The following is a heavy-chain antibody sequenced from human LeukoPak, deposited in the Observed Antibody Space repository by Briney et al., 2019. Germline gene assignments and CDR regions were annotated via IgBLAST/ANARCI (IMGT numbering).Heavy chain of an antibody. Sequence: GGSLRLSGAGSRFTYITYFLHGVRQAPGKGLVWVSRINGDGISTTYADSVMGRFTISRDNAKSTLYLQMNSLSAEDAAVYYCAREHYGPDYWGQGTLVTVSS. V-gene: IGHV3-74*01. CDR3: AREHYGPDY. J-gene: IGHJ4*02. CDR1: RFTYITYF. D-gene: IGHD4-17*01. CDR2: INGDGIST.